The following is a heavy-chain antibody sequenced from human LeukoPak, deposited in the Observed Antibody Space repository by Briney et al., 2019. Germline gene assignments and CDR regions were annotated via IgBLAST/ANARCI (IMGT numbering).Heavy chain of an antibody. D-gene: IGHD3-10*01. Sequence: GGSLRLSCAASGFTFSSYSMNWVRQAPGKGLEWVSSISSSSSYIYYADSVKGRFTISRDNAKNSLYLQMNSLRAEDTALYYCARVPHYYGSGTYLSYFDYWGQGTLVTVSS. CDR1: GFTFSSYS. J-gene: IGHJ4*02. V-gene: IGHV3-21*04. CDR2: ISSSSSYI. CDR3: ARVPHYYGSGTYLSYFDY.